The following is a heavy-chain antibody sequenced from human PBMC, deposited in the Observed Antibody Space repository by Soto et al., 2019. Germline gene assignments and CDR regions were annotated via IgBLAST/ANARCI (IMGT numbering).Heavy chain of an antibody. CDR3: ARSDSSGYYPAYYYYYGMDV. J-gene: IGHJ6*02. D-gene: IGHD3-22*01. Sequence: QVQLVQSGAEVKKPGSSVKVSCKASGGTFSSYAISWVRQAPGQGLEWMGGIIPIFGTANYAQKFQGRVTITADKSTSTAYMEVSSLRSEDTAVYYCARSDSSGYYPAYYYYYGMDVWGQGTTVTVSS. V-gene: IGHV1-69*06. CDR2: IIPIFGTA. CDR1: GGTFSSYA.